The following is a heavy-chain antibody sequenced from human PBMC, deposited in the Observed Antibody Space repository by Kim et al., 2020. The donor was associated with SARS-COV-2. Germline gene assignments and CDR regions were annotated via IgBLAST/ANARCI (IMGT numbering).Heavy chain of an antibody. CDR1: GFTFSSYG. V-gene: IGHV3-30*18. CDR3: AKGRIVGATSYYYYYMDV. J-gene: IGHJ6*03. CDR2: ISYDGSNK. Sequence: GGSLRLSCAASGFTFSSYGMHWVRQAPGKGLEWVAVISYDGSNKYYADSVKGRFTISRDNSKNTLYLQMNSLRAEDTAVYYCAKGRIVGATSYYYYYMDVWGKGTTVTVSS. D-gene: IGHD1-26*01.